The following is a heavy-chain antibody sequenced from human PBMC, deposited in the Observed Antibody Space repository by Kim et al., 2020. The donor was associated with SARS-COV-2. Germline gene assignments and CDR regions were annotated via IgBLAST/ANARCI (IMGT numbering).Heavy chain of an antibody. V-gene: IGHV4-31*03. CDR1: GGSISSGGYY. CDR2: IYYSGST. D-gene: IGHD3-10*01. J-gene: IGHJ4*02. CDR3: ARAPQESQRADYFDY. Sequence: SETLSLTCTVSGGSISSGGYYWSWIRQHPGKGLEWIGYIYYSGSTYYNPSLKSRVTISVDTSKNQFSLKLSSVTAADTAVYYCARAPQESQRADYFDYWGQGTLVTVSS.